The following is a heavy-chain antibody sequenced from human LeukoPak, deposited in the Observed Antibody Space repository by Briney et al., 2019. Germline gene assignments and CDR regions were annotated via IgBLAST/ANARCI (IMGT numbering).Heavy chain of an antibody. CDR1: GYTFTGYY. D-gene: IGHD6-19*01. J-gene: IGHJ4*02. Sequence: ASVKVSCKASGYTFTGYYMHWVRQAPGQGLEWMGWINPSGGSTSYAQKFQGRVTMTRDTSTSTVYMELSSLRSEDTAVYYCARGHSSGWKQYYFDYWGQGTLVTVSS. V-gene: IGHV1-46*01. CDR2: INPSGGST. CDR3: ARGHSSGWKQYYFDY.